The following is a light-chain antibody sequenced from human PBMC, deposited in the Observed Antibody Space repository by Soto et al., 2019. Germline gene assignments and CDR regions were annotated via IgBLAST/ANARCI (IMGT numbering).Light chain of an antibody. CDR2: GAS. CDR1: QSIGDT. J-gene: IGKJ5*01. CDR3: QQRSNWPPFT. Sequence: EIVMTQSPATLSVSPGGRATLSCRASQSIGDTLAWYQQKPGQAPRLLIYGASSRVTGFPARFSGSGSGTDFTLTISSLEPEDFAVYYCQQRSNWPPFTFGQGTRLEIK. V-gene: IGKV3-15*01.